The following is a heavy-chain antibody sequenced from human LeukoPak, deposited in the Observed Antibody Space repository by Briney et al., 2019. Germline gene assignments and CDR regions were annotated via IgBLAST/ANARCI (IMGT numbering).Heavy chain of an antibody. V-gene: IGHV3-7*01. CDR3: ARITLVHGLDV. D-gene: IGHD3-10*01. CDR2: INQVGSEK. J-gene: IGHJ6*02. Sequence: GGSLRLSCAASGFTFSSHWMSWVRQAPGKGLEWVANINQVGSEKYYVDSVKGRFTISRDNAKNSLSLQMNSLRAEDTAVYYCARITLVHGLDVWGQGTTVTVSS. CDR1: GFTFSSHW.